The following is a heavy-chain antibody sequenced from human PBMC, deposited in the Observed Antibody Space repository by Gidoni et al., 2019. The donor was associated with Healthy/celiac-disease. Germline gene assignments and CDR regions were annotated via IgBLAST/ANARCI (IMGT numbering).Heavy chain of an antibody. CDR2: INHSGST. D-gene: IGHD5-12*01. V-gene: IGHV4-34*01. J-gene: IGHJ6*02. CDR1: GGSFSGYS. Sequence: QVQLQQWGAGLLKPSETLSLTCAVYGGSFSGYSWSWIRQPPGKGLEWIGEINHSGSTNYNPSLKSRVTISVDTSKNQFSLKLSSVTAADTAVYYCARHRGGYNLGPFYYYGMDVWGQGTTVTVSS. CDR3: ARHRGGYNLGPFYYYGMDV.